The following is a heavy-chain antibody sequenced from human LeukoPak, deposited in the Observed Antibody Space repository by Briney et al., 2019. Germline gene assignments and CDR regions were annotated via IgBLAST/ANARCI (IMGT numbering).Heavy chain of an antibody. J-gene: IGHJ4*02. CDR1: GYTFTSFG. D-gene: IGHD1-7*01. V-gene: IGHV1-18*01. Sequence: ASVTVSCKASGYTFTSFGINWVRQAPGQGLEWMGWISAYNGNTNYAQNLQGRVTMTTDTSTSTAYMELRSLRSDDTAVYYCARWSRNSLSDFDYWGQGTLVTVSS. CDR3: ARWSRNSLSDFDY. CDR2: ISAYNGNT.